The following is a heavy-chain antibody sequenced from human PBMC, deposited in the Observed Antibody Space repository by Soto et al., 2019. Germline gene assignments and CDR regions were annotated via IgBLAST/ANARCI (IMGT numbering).Heavy chain of an antibody. CDR3: AKSPNRLWELPLDA. CDR2: ISNIGDRS. Sequence: EVHLLESGGGLVQPGGSLRLSCAASGFTFNNFAMHWVRQAPGKGLEWVSAISNIGDRSYSADSVRGRFTISRDNPKNTLYLEMSGLRVEDTAKYYCAKSPNRLWELPLDAWGQGTLVTVSS. J-gene: IGHJ5*02. CDR1: GFTFNNFA. D-gene: IGHD1-26*01. V-gene: IGHV3-23*01.